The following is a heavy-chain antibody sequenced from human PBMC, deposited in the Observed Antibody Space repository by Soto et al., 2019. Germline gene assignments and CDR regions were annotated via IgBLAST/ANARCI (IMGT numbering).Heavy chain of an antibody. CDR2: ISYDGRNK. D-gene: IGHD5-18*01. Sequence: ESVGGVVPPGRSLRLSCAASGFTLSSYGMHWVRQAPGKGLEWVAVISYDGRNKYYADSVKGRFTISRDNSRDTLYLQMNSLRAEDTAVYYCAKDSYSYGYVDYWGQGTLVTVSS. CDR1: GFTLSSYG. V-gene: IGHV3-30*18. J-gene: IGHJ4*02. CDR3: AKDSYSYGYVDY.